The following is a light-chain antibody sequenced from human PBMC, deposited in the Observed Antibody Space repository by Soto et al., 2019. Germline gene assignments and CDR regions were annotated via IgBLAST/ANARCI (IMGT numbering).Light chain of an antibody. V-gene: IGLV1-40*01. CDR1: SSNIGAGYD. Sequence: QPVLTQPASVSGAPGQRVTISCTGGSSNIGAGYDVHWYRQLPGTAPELLIYDNSNRPSRVPARFSGSKSGTSASLAITGLQADDEADYYCQSYDTSLSGWVVFGGGTQLTVL. CDR3: QSYDTSLSGWVV. J-gene: IGLJ2*01. CDR2: DNS.